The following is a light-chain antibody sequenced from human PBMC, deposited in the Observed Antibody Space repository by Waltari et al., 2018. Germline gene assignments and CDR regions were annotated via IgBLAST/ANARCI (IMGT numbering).Light chain of an antibody. CDR1: SPNIRPNS. CDR2: DSN. Sequence: QSVLTQPPSVSAAPGQTVTISCSGSSPNIRPNSVSWYQQFPGTAPKLLISDSNKRPSAIPDRFSGSKSGTSATLGITGLQTGDEAYYYCGTWDNSLTAGVFGGGTKLTVL. J-gene: IGLJ3*02. CDR3: GTWDNSLTAGV. V-gene: IGLV1-51*01.